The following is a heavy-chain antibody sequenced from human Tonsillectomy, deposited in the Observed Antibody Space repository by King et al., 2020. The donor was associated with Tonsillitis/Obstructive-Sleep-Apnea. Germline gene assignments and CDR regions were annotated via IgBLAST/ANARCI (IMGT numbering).Heavy chain of an antibody. Sequence: QLVQSGAEVKKPGASVKVSCKASGYTFTNYGISWVRQAPGQGLEWMAWISAHNGHTNYAQKLQGRVTMTTDTSTSTAYMELRSLSSDDKAVYYCARDTMSNYYDSSGYYTFNYWGQGTLVTVSA. J-gene: IGHJ4*02. D-gene: IGHD3-22*01. CDR3: ARDTMSNYYDSSGYYTFNY. V-gene: IGHV1-18*01. CDR1: GYTFTNYG. CDR2: ISAHNGHT.